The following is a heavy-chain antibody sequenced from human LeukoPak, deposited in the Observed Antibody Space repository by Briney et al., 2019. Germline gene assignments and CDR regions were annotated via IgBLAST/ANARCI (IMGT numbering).Heavy chain of an antibody. CDR3: ASSYDSPFDY. CDR2: INHSGST. V-gene: IGHV4-34*01. CDR1: GGSFSGYY. Sequence: SETLSLTCAVYGGSFSGYYWSWIRQPPGKGLEWIGEINHSGSTNYNPPLKSRVTISVDTSKNQFSLKLSSVTAADTAVYYCASSYDSPFDYWGQGTLVTVSS. D-gene: IGHD5-18*01. J-gene: IGHJ4*02.